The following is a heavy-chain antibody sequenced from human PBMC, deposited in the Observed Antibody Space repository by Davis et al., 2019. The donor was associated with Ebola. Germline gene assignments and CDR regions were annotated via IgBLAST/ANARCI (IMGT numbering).Heavy chain of an antibody. Sequence: GESLKISCAASGFTFSVYGMHWVRQAPGKGLEWVAVVSYDGSNKYYADSVKGRFTISRDNSKNTLYLEMSSLRDDETALYYCAKDAGSGWVGVITPFLDSWGQGTLVTVSS. CDR1: GFTFSVYG. J-gene: IGHJ4*02. CDR3: AKDAGSGWVGVITPFLDS. CDR2: VSYDGSNK. D-gene: IGHD3-22*01. V-gene: IGHV3-30*18.